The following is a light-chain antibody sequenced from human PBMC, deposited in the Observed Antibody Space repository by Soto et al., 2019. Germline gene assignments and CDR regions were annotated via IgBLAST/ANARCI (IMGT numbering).Light chain of an antibody. CDR3: QQYTTFLLT. V-gene: IGKV1-5*03. CDR2: EAS. J-gene: IGKJ4*01. CDR1: QSISSL. Sequence: DIQMTQSPSTLSAYVGDRVTITCRASQSISSLLAWYQQKPGKAPKLLIYEASTLESGVPSRFSGSGSGTEFTLTLSSLQPDDFGTYYCQQYTTFLLTFGGGTKVEIK.